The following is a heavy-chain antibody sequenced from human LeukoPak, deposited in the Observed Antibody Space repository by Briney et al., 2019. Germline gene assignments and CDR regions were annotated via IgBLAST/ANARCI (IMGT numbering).Heavy chain of an antibody. J-gene: IGHJ5*02. Sequence: GESLKISCGASGFTFSNYAMSWVRQAPGKGLEWVSAISGSGDSTYYADSVKGRFTISRDNSKNTLYLQINSLRAEDTAVYYCAKGQTNYDFWSGYHWFDPWGQGTLVTVSS. CDR1: GFTFSNYA. D-gene: IGHD3-3*01. CDR3: AKGQTNYDFWSGYHWFDP. CDR2: ISGSGDST. V-gene: IGHV3-23*01.